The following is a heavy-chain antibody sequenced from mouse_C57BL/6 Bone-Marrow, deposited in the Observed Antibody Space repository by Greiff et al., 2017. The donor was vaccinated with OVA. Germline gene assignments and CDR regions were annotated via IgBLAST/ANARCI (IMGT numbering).Heavy chain of an antibody. Sequence: QVQLQQPGTELVKPGASVKLSCKASGYTFTSYWMHWVKQRPGQGLEWIGNINPSNGGTNYNEKFKSKATLTVDKSSSTAYMQLSSLTPEDSAVYYCAKSGATVVDTYPKDFDVWGAVTTVTVSS. D-gene: IGHD1-1*01. V-gene: IGHV1-53*01. J-gene: IGHJ1*01. CDR2: INPSNGGT. CDR1: GYTFTSYW. CDR3: AKSGATVVDTYPKDFDV.